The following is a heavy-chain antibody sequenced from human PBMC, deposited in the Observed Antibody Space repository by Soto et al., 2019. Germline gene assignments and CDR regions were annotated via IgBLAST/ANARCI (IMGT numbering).Heavy chain of an antibody. V-gene: IGHV4-34*01. Sequence: PSETLSLTCAVYGGSFSGYYWSWIRQPPGKGLEWIGEINHSGSTNYNPSLKSRVTISVDASKNQFSLKLSSVTAADTAVYYCARGHNYDILTGYYYYGMDVWGQRTSVTVSS. CDR1: GGSFSGYY. D-gene: IGHD3-9*01. CDR3: ARGHNYDILTGYYYYGMDV. J-gene: IGHJ6*02. CDR2: INHSGST.